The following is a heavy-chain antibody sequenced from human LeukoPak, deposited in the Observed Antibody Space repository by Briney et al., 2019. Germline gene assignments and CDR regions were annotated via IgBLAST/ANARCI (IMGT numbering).Heavy chain of an antibody. CDR3: ARAPTPYCSSTSCYLDYYYYYMDV. J-gene: IGHJ6*03. Sequence: SVKVSCKASGGTFSSYAISWVRQAPGQGLEWMGGIIPIFGTANYAQKFQGRVTITADESTSTAYMELSSLRSEDTAVYYCARAPTPYCSSTSCYLDYYYYYMDVWGKGTTVTISS. CDR2: IIPIFGTA. V-gene: IGHV1-69*13. D-gene: IGHD2-2*01. CDR1: GGTFSSYA.